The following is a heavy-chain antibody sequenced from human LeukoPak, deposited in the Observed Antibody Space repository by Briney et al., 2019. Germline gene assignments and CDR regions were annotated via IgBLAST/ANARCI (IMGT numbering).Heavy chain of an antibody. V-gene: IGHV4-39*01. J-gene: IGHJ3*02. CDR1: GGSISSSSYY. D-gene: IGHD2-2*03. Sequence: SETLSLTCTVSGGSISSSSYYWGWIRQPPGKGLEWIGSPYYSGSTYYNPSLRSRVTISVDTSKNQFSLKLSSVTAADTAVYYCAKSLLGSTDDAFDIWGQGTMVTVSS. CDR2: PYYSGST. CDR3: AKSLLGSTDDAFDI.